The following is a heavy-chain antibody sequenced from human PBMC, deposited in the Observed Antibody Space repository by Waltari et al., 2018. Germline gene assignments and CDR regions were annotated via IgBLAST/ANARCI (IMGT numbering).Heavy chain of an antibody. CDR3: ARETLYDFWSGYYGMDV. V-gene: IGHV4-59*01. J-gene: IGHJ6*02. CDR2: IYYRGST. Sequence: QVQLQESGPGLVKPSETLSLTCTVSGGSISSYYWSWIRQPPGKGLEWIGYIYYRGSTDYHPSLKSRVTISVDTSKNQFSLKLSSVTAADTAVYYCARETLYDFWSGYYGMDVWGQGTTVTVSS. D-gene: IGHD3-3*01. CDR1: GGSISSYY.